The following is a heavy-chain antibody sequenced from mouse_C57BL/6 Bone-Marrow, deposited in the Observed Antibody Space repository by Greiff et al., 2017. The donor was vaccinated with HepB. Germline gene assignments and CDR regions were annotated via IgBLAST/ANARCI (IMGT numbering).Heavy chain of an antibody. D-gene: IGHD2-4*01. Sequence: QVQLQQPGAELVMPGASVKLSCKASGYNFTSYWMHWVKQRPGQGLEWIGEIDPSDSYTNYNQKFKGKSTLTVDKSSSTASMQLSSLTSVDSAVYYCARAYDYDFDYWGQGTTLTVSS. V-gene: IGHV1-69*01. CDR3: ARAYDYDFDY. CDR2: IDPSDSYT. CDR1: GYNFTSYW. J-gene: IGHJ2*01.